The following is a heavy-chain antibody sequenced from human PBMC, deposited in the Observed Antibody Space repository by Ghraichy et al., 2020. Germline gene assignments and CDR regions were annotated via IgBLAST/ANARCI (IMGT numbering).Heavy chain of an antibody. J-gene: IGHJ3*02. D-gene: IGHD6-6*01. CDR1: GFTFSSYA. V-gene: IGHV3-64D*06. CDR3: VKVDSSSSVSADAFDI. Sequence: GGSLRLSCSASGFTFSSYAMHWVRQAPGKGLEYVSAISSNGGSTYYADSVKGRFTISRDNSKNTLYLQMSSLRAEDTAVYYCVKVDSSSSVSADAFDIWGQGTMVTVSS. CDR2: ISSNGGST.